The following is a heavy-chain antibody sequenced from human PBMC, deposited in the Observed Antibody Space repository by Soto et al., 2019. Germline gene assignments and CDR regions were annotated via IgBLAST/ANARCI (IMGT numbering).Heavy chain of an antibody. CDR3: VRGSAANVY. J-gene: IGHJ4*02. D-gene: IGHD2-15*01. V-gene: IGHV4-59*01. CDR2: IYYSGRT. Sequence: QVQLQESGPGLVKPSETLSLTCTVSGGSISSYYWSWIRQPPGKGLEWIGYIYYSGRTNYYPSLESRVSMSIDTSRNQFSLKLTSVTAADTAVYYCVRGSAANVYWGQGTLVTVSS. CDR1: GGSISSYY.